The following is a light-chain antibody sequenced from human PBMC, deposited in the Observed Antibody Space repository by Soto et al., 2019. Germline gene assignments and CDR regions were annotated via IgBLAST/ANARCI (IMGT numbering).Light chain of an antibody. CDR2: DTS. CDR1: QSVRND. V-gene: IGKV3-15*01. Sequence: EIVLTQSPVTLSLSPGERATLSCRASQSVRNDLGWYHQKPGQTPRLLIYDTSTRATGVPTRFSGSRSGAEFTLTINSLQSEDFAVYYCQPYNNWPLTFGGGTKVDIK. CDR3: QPYNNWPLT. J-gene: IGKJ4*01.